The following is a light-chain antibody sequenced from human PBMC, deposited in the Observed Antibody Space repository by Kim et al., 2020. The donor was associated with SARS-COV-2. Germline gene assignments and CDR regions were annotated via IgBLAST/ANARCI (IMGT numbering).Light chain of an antibody. CDR1: QSGSKNY. J-gene: IGKJ2*01. CDR2: GAS. CDR3: QQFGSSLYT. V-gene: IGKV3-20*01. Sequence: WSPGERATPSCRASQSGSKNYLAWYQQKPGQAPRLLIYGASSRAAGIPDRFSGSGSGTDFTLTISRLEPEDFAVYYCQQFGSSLYTFGQGTKLEI.